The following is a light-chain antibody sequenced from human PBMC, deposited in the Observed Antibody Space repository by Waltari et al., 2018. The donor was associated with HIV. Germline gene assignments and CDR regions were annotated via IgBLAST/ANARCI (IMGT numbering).Light chain of an antibody. CDR1: ALPKQY. CDR2: KDT. J-gene: IGLJ1*01. V-gene: IGLV3-25*03. Sequence: SYELTQLPPVSVSPGQTARITCSGDALPKQYVYWYQQKPGQAPGLLIYKDTERPSGIPERFSGSRSGTTVTLTISGVRAEDGADYYCHASDSSGTYVFGTGPRSPS. CDR3: HASDSSGTYV.